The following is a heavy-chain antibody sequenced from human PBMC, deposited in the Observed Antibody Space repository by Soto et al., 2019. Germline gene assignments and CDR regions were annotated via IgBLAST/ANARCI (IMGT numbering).Heavy chain of an antibody. CDR2: IYYSGST. CDR3: ARAKWVATITGRYLLDAFDI. V-gene: IGHV4-31*03. Sequence: TLSLTCTVSGGSISSGGYYWGWIRQHPWKGLEWIGYIYYSGSTYYNPSLKSRVTISVDTSKNQFSLKLSSVTAADTAVYYCARAKWVATITGRYLLDAFDIWGQGTMVTGSS. J-gene: IGHJ3*02. D-gene: IGHD5-12*01. CDR1: GGSISSGGYY.